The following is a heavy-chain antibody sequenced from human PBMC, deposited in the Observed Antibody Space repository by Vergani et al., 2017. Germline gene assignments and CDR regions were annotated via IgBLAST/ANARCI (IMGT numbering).Heavy chain of an antibody. CDR2: IKQDGSEK. J-gene: IGHJ2*01. D-gene: IGHD2-2*01. V-gene: IGHV3-7*01. Sequence: EVQLVESGGGLVQPGGSLRLSCAASGFTFSSYWMSWVRQAPGKGLEWVANIKQDGSEKYYVDSVKGRFTISRDNAKNSLYLQMNSLRAEDTAVYYCARGGGPLYCSSTSCFNWYFDLWGRGTLVTVSS. CDR1: GFTFSSYW. CDR3: ARGGGPLYCSSTSCFNWYFDL.